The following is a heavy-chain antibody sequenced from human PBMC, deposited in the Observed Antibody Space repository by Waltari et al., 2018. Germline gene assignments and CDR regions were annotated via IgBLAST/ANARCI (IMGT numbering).Heavy chain of an antibody. D-gene: IGHD3-16*02. CDR1: GASVRSGLNY. J-gene: IGHJ3*01. V-gene: IGHV4-39*07. Sequence: QLQLQESGPGLVKPSETLSLNCTVSGASVRSGLNYWGWIRQPPGKGLEWLGSTSYTGTSYYNPSLKSRVTISLDTSKNQFLLKLSSVTAADTAVYYCAKDGPTYDFIWGNYRPPVDYWGQGTMVTVSS. CDR2: TSYTGTS. CDR3: AKDGPTYDFIWGNYRPPVDY.